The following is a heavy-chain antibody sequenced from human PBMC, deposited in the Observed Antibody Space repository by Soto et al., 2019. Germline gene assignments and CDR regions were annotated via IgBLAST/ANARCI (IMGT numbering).Heavy chain of an antibody. CDR3: ARYAATVTKGEGRNYYYYGMDV. CDR1: GFTFSSYS. J-gene: IGHJ6*02. D-gene: IGHD4-17*01. V-gene: IGHV3-48*02. CDR2: ISSSSSTI. Sequence: PGGSLRLSCAASGFTFSSYSMNWVRQAPGKGLEWVSYISSSSSTIYYADSVKGRFTISRDNAKSSLYLQMNSLRDEDTAVYYCARYAATVTKGEGRNYYYYGMDVWGQGTTVTVSS.